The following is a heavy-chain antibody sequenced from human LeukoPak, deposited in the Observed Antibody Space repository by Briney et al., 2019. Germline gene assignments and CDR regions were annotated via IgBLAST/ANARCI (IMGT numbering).Heavy chain of an antibody. J-gene: IGHJ4*02. D-gene: IGHD6-6*01. CDR1: GYTFTCYY. Sequence: ASVKVSCKASGYTFTCYYMHWVRQAPGQGLEWMGWINPNSGGTNYAQKFQGRVTMTRDTSISTAYMELSRLRSDDTAVYYCARVLASIAPNDYWGQGTLVTVSS. V-gene: IGHV1-2*02. CDR2: INPNSGGT. CDR3: ARVLASIAPNDY.